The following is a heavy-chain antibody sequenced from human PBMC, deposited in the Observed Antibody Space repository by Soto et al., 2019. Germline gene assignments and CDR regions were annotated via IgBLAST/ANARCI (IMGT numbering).Heavy chain of an antibody. Sequence: QVQLVESGGGVVQPGRSLRLSCAASGFTFSSYGMHWVRQAPGKGLEWVAVIWYDGSNKYYADSVKGRFTISRDNSKNTLYLQMNSLRAEDTAVYYCARDLRAALFDYWGPGTLVTVSS. CDR1: GFTFSSYG. CDR3: ARDLRAALFDY. CDR2: IWYDGSNK. V-gene: IGHV3-33*01. D-gene: IGHD6-25*01. J-gene: IGHJ4*02.